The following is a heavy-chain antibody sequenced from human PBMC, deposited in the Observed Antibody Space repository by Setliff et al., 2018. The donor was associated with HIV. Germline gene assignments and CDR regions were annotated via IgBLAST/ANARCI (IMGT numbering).Heavy chain of an antibody. CDR1: GGSISSYY. D-gene: IGHD6-25*01. J-gene: IGHJ4*02. Sequence: PSETLSLTCNVSGGSISSYYWSWIRQPPGKGLEWIGYIYYSGSTNYNPSLRSRVTISVDTSKNLFSLKLSSVTAADTAVYYCARGYGAAGGGYWGQGTLVTVSS. CDR2: IYYSGST. V-gene: IGHV4-59*08. CDR3: ARGYGAAGGGY.